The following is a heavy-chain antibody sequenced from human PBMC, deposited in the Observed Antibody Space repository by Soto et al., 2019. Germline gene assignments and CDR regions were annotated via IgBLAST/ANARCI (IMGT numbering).Heavy chain of an antibody. J-gene: IGHJ4*02. V-gene: IGHV1-46*01. CDR1: GYIFTNYY. CDR2: INPLPTSGST. CDR3: ARDLAGFVY. Sequence: ASVKVSCKASGYIFTNYYIHWVRQAPGQGLEWMAIINPLPTSGSTNYAQKFQGRVTVTRDTSTSTVYLELSSLRSDDTAVYYCARDLAGFVYWGQGTLVTVSS. D-gene: IGHD3-16*01.